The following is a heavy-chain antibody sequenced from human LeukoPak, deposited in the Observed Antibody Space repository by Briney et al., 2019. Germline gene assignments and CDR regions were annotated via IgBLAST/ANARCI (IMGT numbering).Heavy chain of an antibody. V-gene: IGHV3-23*01. CDR2: ISGSGGST. CDR1: GFTFSSYA. D-gene: IGHD5-24*01. CDR3: ARDPRGGYNGY. J-gene: IGHJ4*02. Sequence: GGSLRLSCAASGFTFSSYAMSWVRQAPGKGLEWVSAISGSGGSTYYADSVKGRFTISRDNSKNTLYLQMNSLRAEDTAVYYCARDPRGGYNGYWGQGTLVTVSS.